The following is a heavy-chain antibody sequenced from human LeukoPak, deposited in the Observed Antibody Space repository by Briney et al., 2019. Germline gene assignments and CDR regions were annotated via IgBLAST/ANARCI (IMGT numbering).Heavy chain of an antibody. V-gene: IGHV3-7*01. CDR2: IKQDGNEK. CDR3: ARADLGMDFDY. Sequence: GGSLRLSCAASGFRFNTYWMSWVRQAPGKGLEWVANIKQDGNEKYYVDSVKGRFTISRDNAKNSLYLQMNSLRAEDTAVYYCARADLGMDFDYWGQGTLVTVSS. J-gene: IGHJ4*02. D-gene: IGHD7-27*01. CDR1: GFRFNTYW.